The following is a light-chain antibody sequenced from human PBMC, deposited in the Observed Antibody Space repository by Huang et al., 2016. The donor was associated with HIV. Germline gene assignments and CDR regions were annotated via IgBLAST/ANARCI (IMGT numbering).Light chain of an antibody. CDR2: LAS. CDR1: QSLLHKNGNHY. V-gene: IGKV2-28*01. Sequence: DIVMTQSPRTLSVTPGEPASISCRSSQSLLHKNGNHYLDWHLQRPGHSPQLLFYLASNRTSGVPDRISGSGGGTDFTLRISRVEPEDVGVYYCMQVLQTPRTFGQGTKVEIK. CDR3: MQVLQTPRT. J-gene: IGKJ1*01.